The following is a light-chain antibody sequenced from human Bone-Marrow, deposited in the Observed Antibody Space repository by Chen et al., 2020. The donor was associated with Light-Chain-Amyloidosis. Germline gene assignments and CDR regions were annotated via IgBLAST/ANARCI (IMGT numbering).Light chain of an antibody. V-gene: IGLV3-21*02. CDR1: NIGSTS. CDR3: QVWDRSSDRPV. Sequence: SYVLTQPSSVSVAPGQTATIACGGNNIGSTSVHWYQQTPGQVPLLVVYDDSDRPSGSPARLSGSNSGNTATLTISRVEAGDEADYYCQVWDRSSDRPVFGGGTKLTVL. CDR2: DDS. J-gene: IGLJ3*02.